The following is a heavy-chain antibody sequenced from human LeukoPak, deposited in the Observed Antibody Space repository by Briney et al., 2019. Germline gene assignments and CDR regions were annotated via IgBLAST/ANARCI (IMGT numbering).Heavy chain of an antibody. CDR2: IRYDGSNK. CDR3: ARDARPYSSSPGDFDY. CDR1: GFTFSSYG. Sequence: GGSLRLSCAASGFTFSSYGMHWVRQAPGKGLEWVAFIRYDGSNKYYADSVKGRFTISRDNSKNTLYLHVNSLRPEDTAVYYCARDARPYSSSPGDFDYWGQGTLVTVSS. D-gene: IGHD6-6*01. V-gene: IGHV3-30*02. J-gene: IGHJ4*02.